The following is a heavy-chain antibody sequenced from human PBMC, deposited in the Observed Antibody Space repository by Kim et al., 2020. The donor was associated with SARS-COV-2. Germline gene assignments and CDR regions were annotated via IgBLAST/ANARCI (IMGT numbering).Heavy chain of an antibody. CDR2: IIPIFGTA. D-gene: IGHD3-22*01. CDR3: NGDYYDSSGYYYY. Sequence: SVKVSCKASGGTFSSYAISWVRQAPGQGLEWMGGIIPIFGTANYAQKFQGRVTITADESTSTAYMELSSLRSEDTAVYYCNGDYYDSSGYYYYWGQGTLVTVSS. V-gene: IGHV1-69*13. J-gene: IGHJ4*02. CDR1: GGTFSSYA.